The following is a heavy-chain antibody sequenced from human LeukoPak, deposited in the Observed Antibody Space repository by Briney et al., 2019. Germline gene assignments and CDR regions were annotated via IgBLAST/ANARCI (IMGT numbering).Heavy chain of an antibody. V-gene: IGHV3-30*18. J-gene: IGHJ3*02. CDR3: AKDLFHDSSGYYYAAFDI. D-gene: IGHD3-22*01. CDR2: ISYDGSNK. CDR1: GFTFSSYG. Sequence: PGRSLRLSCATSGFTFSSYGMHWVRQAPGKGLEWVAVISYDGSNKYYADSVKGRFTISRDNSKNTLYLQMNSLRAEDTAVYYCAKDLFHDSSGYYYAAFDIWGQGTMVTVSS.